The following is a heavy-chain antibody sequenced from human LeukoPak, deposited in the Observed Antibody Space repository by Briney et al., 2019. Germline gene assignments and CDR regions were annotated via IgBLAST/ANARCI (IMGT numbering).Heavy chain of an antibody. CDR2: ISSSGSTI. V-gene: IGHV3-11*01. D-gene: IGHD2-21*01. CDR1: GFTFSDYY. J-gene: IGHJ6*02. CDR3: VGGKMWWNSYYYYGMDV. Sequence: GGSLRLSCAASGFTFSDYYMSWIRQAPGKGLEWVSYISSSGSTIYYADSVKGRFTISRDNAKNSLYLQMNGLRAEDTAVYYCVGGKMWWNSYYYYGMDVWGQGTTVTVS.